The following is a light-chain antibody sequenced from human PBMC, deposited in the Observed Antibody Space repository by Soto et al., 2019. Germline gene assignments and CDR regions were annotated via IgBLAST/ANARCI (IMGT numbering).Light chain of an antibody. CDR2: DAF. CDR1: QRVSSS. V-gene: IGKV3-11*01. CDR3: QHRSNWPLT. Sequence: EIVLTQSPATLSLSPGERSTLSSRSSQRVSSSLAWYQHIPGQAPRLLIYDAFNRATGIPARFSGSGSGTDFTLTISNLEPEDFAVYYCQHRSNWPLTFGGGTKVDI. J-gene: IGKJ4*01.